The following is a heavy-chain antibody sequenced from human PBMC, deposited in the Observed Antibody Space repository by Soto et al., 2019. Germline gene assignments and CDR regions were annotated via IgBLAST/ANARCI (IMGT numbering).Heavy chain of an antibody. V-gene: IGHV4-39*01. Sequence: SETLSLTCAVSGGSISTSRYFWGWIRQPPGKGLEWIGSIYYSGSTYYNPSLRTRVTISVDRSKNQFSLKVSSVTAADTAVYYCATLAYGSSRSVGYCGQATLVTVS. CDR2: IYYSGST. J-gene: IGHJ4*02. D-gene: IGHD6-6*01. CDR1: GGSISTSRYF. CDR3: ATLAYGSSRSVGY.